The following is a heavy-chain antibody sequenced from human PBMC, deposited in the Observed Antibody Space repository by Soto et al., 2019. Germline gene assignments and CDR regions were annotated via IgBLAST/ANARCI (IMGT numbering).Heavy chain of an antibody. CDR2: IYYSGST. D-gene: IGHD3-3*01. CDR1: GGSISSGGYY. J-gene: IGHJ4*02. Sequence: ASETLSLTCTVSGGSISSGGYYWSWIRQHPGKGLEWIGYIYYSGSTYYNPSLKSRVTISVDTSKNQFSLKLSSVTAADTAVYYCARVRFLEWFTVDWGQGTLVTVSS. CDR3: ARVRFLEWFTVD. V-gene: IGHV4-31*03.